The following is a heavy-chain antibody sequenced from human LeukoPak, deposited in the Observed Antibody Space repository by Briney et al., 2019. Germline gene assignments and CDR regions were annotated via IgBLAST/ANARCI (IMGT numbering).Heavy chain of an antibody. D-gene: IGHD4-23*01. CDR3: GKVGGNSNS. V-gene: IGHV4-31*03. Sequence: PSETLSLTCTVSGRSITSDIFYWNWIRQHPGKGLEWIGSIHNSRGTSYNPSLESRLTISVDTSENQFFLKMSYVTAADTAMYYCGKVGGNSNSWGQGTLVTVSS. CDR2: IHNSRGT. J-gene: IGHJ5*02. CDR1: GRSITSDIFY.